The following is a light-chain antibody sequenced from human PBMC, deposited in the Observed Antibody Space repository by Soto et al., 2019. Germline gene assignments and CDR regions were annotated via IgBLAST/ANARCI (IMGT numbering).Light chain of an antibody. Sequence: ALSQPASVSGSPGQSITISCTGTSSDVGGHDYVSWYQQHPGKVPKLMIYEVSNRPSGVSNRFSGSKSGDTASLTISGLQAEDEADYYCSSYTSSSTFVFGTGTKVTVL. J-gene: IGLJ1*01. CDR1: SSDVGGHDY. CDR2: EVS. V-gene: IGLV2-14*01. CDR3: SSYTSSSTFV.